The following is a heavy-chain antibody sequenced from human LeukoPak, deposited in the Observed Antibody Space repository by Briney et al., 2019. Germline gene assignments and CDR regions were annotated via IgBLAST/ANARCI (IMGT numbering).Heavy chain of an antibody. J-gene: IGHJ4*02. Sequence: SETLSLTCTVSGGSISSYYWSWIRQPAGKGLEWIGYIYYSGSTYYNPSLKSRVTISVDTSKNQFSLKLSSVTAADTAVYYCARGSIPGDYYDSSGLYYWGRGTLVTVSS. D-gene: IGHD3-22*01. CDR2: IYYSGST. CDR1: GGSISSYY. CDR3: ARGSIPGDYYDSSGLYY. V-gene: IGHV4-59*06.